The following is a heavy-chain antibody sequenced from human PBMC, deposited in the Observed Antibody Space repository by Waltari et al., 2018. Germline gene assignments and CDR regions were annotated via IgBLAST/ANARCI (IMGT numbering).Heavy chain of an antibody. D-gene: IGHD2-15*01. V-gene: IGHV4-38-2*01. CDR1: GYSISSGYY. Sequence: QVQLQESGPGLVKPSETLSLTCAVSGYSISSGYYWGWLRQPPGKGLEWIGSIYHSGSTYHNPSLKSRVPISVDTSKNQFSLKLSSVTAADTAVYYCARHAPGDIVVVVAATPFDYWGQGTLVTVSS. J-gene: IGHJ4*02. CDR3: ARHAPGDIVVVVAATPFDY. CDR2: IYHSGST.